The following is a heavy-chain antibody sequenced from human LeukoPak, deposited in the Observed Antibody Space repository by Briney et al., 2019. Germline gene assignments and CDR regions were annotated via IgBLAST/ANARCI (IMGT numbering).Heavy chain of an antibody. Sequence: PSETLSLTCTVSGGSISSYYWSWIRQPPGKGLEWIGYIYYSGSTNYNPSLKSRVTISVDTSKNQFSLKLSSVTAADTAVYYCAKDIEAVVPAALDYWGQGTLVTVSS. J-gene: IGHJ4*02. D-gene: IGHD2-2*01. V-gene: IGHV4-59*01. CDR3: AKDIEAVVPAALDY. CDR2: IYYSGST. CDR1: GGSISSYY.